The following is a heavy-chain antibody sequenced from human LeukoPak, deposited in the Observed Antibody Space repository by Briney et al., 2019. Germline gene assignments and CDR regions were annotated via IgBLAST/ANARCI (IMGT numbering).Heavy chain of an antibody. CDR3: AKDRTILTVYFDY. J-gene: IGHJ4*02. V-gene: IGHV3-23*01. CDR2: ISGGAAST. Sequence: GGSLRLSCAASGFTFSSYAMSWVRQAPGKRLEWVSSISGGAASTNYADSVKGRFTISRDNAKNTLYLQMDSLRAEDTAVYYCAKDRTILTVYFDYWGQGTLVTVSS. CDR1: GFTFSSYA. D-gene: IGHD1-14*01.